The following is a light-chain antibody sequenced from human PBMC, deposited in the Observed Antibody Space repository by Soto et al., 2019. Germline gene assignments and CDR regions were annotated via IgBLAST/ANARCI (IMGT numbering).Light chain of an antibody. CDR3: QQRSNWPPIT. J-gene: IGKJ5*01. CDR2: ATS. Sequence: EIVLTQSPGTLSLSPGERATLSCRASQSVDSTYLAWYQQKPDQSPRLLIYATSTRAAGIPARFSGSGSGTDFTLTISSLEPEDFAVYYCQQRSNWPPITFGQGTRLEIK. CDR1: QSVDSTY. V-gene: IGKV3-11*01.